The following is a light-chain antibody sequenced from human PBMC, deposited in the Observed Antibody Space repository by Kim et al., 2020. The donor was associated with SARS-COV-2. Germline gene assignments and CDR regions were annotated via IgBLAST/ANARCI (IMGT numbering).Light chain of an antibody. CDR1: KLGDKY. CDR3: QAWDSSPHVV. V-gene: IGLV3-1*01. CDR2: QDS. Sequence: SYELTQPPSVSVSPGQTASITYSGDKLGDKYACWYQQKPGQSPVLVIYQDSKRPSGIPERFSGSNSGNTATLTISGTQAMDEADYYCQAWDSSPHVVFGGGTQLTVL. J-gene: IGLJ2*01.